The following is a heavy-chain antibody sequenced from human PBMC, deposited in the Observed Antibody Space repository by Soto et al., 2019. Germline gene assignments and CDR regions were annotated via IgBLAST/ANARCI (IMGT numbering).Heavy chain of an antibody. CDR2: ISAYNGNT. D-gene: IGHD3-22*01. J-gene: IGHJ5*02. V-gene: IGHV1-18*01. Sequence: ASVKVSCKASGYTFTSYGISWVRQAPGQGLEWMGWISAYNGNTNYAQKLQGRVTMTTDTSTSTAYMELRSLRSDDTAVYYCARDGPTYYYDSSRYYHRVLGWFDPWGQGTLVTVSS. CDR1: GYTFTSYG. CDR3: ARDGPTYYYDSSRYYHRVLGWFDP.